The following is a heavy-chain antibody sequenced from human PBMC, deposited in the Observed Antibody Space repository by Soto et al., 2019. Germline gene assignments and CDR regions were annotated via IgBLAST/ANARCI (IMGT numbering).Heavy chain of an antibody. Sequence: EVQLLESGGGLVQPGGSLRLSCAASGFTFSSYAMSWVRQAPGKGLEWVSAISGSGGSTYYADSVKGRFTISRDNSKNTLYLQMNSLRAEDTAVYYCAKVSYDSSGYYYPIFHYYGMDVWGQGTTVTVSS. J-gene: IGHJ6*02. CDR3: AKVSYDSSGYYYPIFHYYGMDV. V-gene: IGHV3-23*01. CDR2: ISGSGGST. D-gene: IGHD3-22*01. CDR1: GFTFSSYA.